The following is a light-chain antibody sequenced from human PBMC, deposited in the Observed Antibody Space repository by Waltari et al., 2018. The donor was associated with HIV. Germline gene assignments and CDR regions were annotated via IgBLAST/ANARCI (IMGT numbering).Light chain of an antibody. CDR2: GAS. J-gene: IGKJ5*01. CDR3: QQYGSSSIT. CDR1: QSVSRSY. Sequence: EIVLTQSPGTLPLSQGERATLSCRATQSVSRSYLVWYQQKPGQAPRLLIYGASSRATGIPDRFSGSGSGTDFTLTISRLEPEDFAVYYCQQYGSSSITFGQGTRLEIK. V-gene: IGKV3-20*01.